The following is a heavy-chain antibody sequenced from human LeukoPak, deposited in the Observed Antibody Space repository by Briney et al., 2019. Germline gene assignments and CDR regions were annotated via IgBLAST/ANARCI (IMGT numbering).Heavy chain of an antibody. J-gene: IGHJ6*03. Sequence: SETLSLTCAVYVESFSAHYWSWIRQPPGKGLEWIGEINHSGSTNYNPSLKSRVTISVDTSKNQFSLKLSSVTAADTAVYYCARGAGPRLGYYYMDVWGKGTTVTVSS. V-gene: IGHV4-34*01. CDR3: ARGAGPRLGYYYMDV. D-gene: IGHD2-21*01. CDR2: INHSGST. CDR1: VESFSAHY.